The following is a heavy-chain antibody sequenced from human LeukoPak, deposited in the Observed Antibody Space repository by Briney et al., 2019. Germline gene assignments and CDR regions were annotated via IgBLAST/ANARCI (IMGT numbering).Heavy chain of an antibody. CDR2: ISSSSSYI. CDR3: ATNMGATMRADY. Sequence: PGGSLRLSCAASGFTFSSYSMNWVRQAPGKGLEWVSSISSSSSYIYYADSVKGRFTISRDNAKNSLYLQMNSLRAEDTAVYYCATNMGATMRADYWGQGTLVTVSS. CDR1: GFTFSSYS. D-gene: IGHD1-26*01. J-gene: IGHJ4*02. V-gene: IGHV3-21*01.